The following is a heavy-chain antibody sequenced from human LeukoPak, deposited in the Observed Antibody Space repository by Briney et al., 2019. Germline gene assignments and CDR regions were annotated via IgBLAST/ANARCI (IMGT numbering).Heavy chain of an antibody. J-gene: IGHJ4*02. CDR2: IIPIFGTA. V-gene: IGHV1-69*13. D-gene: IGHD2-2*01. CDR3: ARGVPAAFSPSSVGYFDY. Sequence: EASVRVSCKASGGTFSSYAISWVRQAPGQGLEWIGGIIPIFGTANYAQKFQGRVTITADESTSTAYMELSSLRSEDTAVYYCARGVPAAFSPSSVGYFDYWGQGTLVTVSS. CDR1: GGTFSSYA.